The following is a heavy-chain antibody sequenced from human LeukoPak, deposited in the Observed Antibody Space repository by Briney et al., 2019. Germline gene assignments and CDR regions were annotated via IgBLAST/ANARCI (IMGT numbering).Heavy chain of an antibody. Sequence: GGSLRLSCAASGFTFDDYAVHWVRQAPGKGLEWVAGISWNGGSIGYGDSVKGRFTVSRDNAKNSLYRQMSSLRVEDTAFYYCAKDSYGGSGSYYLYSFDMWGQGTMVTVSS. V-gene: IGHV3-9*01. CDR1: GFTFDDYA. D-gene: IGHD3-10*01. J-gene: IGHJ3*02. CDR2: ISWNGGSI. CDR3: AKDSYGGSGSYYLYSFDM.